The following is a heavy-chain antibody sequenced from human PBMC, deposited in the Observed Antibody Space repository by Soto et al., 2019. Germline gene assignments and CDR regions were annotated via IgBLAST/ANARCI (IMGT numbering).Heavy chain of an antibody. D-gene: IGHD1-1*01. V-gene: IGHV4-59*01. Sequence: LSLPFPFPGGAFLSSYWRWIRQPPGQGLEWIGYIYYSGSTNYNPSLKSRVTISVDTSKNQFSLKLSSVTAADTAVYYCARHTTGTTLVYYYYMDVWGKGTTVTVSS. J-gene: IGHJ6*03. CDR1: GGAFLSSY. CDR3: ARHTTGTTLVYYYYMDV. CDR2: IYYSGST.